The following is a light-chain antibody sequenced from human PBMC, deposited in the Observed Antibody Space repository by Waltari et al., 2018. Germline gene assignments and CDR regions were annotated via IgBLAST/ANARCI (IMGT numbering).Light chain of an antibody. V-gene: IGKV3-20*01. CDR1: QTVSRNY. CDR2: AAS. CDR3: QQYGSSPQV. Sequence: VLTQSPGTLSLSPGARATPSCRASQTVSRNYLAWFQQKPGQAPRLLSYAASTRAPGTPDRFSGSGSGTDFALTISRLEPEDFAVYYCQQYGSSPQVFGQGTRVDIK. J-gene: IGKJ5*01.